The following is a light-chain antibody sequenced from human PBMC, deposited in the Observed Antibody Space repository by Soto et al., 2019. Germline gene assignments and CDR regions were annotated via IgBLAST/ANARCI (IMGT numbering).Light chain of an antibody. CDR3: SSYTSSSTRV. CDR1: SSDVGGYNF. Sequence: QSVLTQPASVSGSPGQSITISCTGTSSDVGGYNFASWYQQHPGEAPKLMIYEVSNRPSGVSSRFSGSKSGNTASLTISGLQAEDEADYYCSSYTSSSTRVFGTGTKVTVL. V-gene: IGLV2-14*01. CDR2: EVS. J-gene: IGLJ1*01.